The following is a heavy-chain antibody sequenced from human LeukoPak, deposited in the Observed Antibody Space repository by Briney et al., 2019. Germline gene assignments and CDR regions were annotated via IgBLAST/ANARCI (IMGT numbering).Heavy chain of an antibody. D-gene: IGHD5-12*01. Sequence: SETLSLTCTVSGGSISIYYWSWIRKPPGKGLEWIGHIYYSGSTHYNPSLKSRVTISVDTSKNQFSLKFSSVTAADTAVYYCARAIVATGGIDYWGQGTLVTVSS. CDR3: ARAIVATGGIDY. CDR1: GGSISIYY. V-gene: IGHV4-59*12. J-gene: IGHJ4*02. CDR2: IYYSGST.